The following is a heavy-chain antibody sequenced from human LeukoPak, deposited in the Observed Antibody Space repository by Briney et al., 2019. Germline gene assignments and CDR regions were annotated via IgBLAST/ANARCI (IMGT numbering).Heavy chain of an antibody. Sequence: KPSETLSLTCSVSGDSVSGYYWSWIRQPPGKGLEWIGYVYQTGHTHYSPSLKSRVTVSLDTSRNKVSLRVSSVTAADTAVYYCARHRFGHLFDSGGQGILVVVSS. J-gene: IGHJ4*02. CDR3: ARHRFGHLFDS. D-gene: IGHD3-16*01. V-gene: IGHV4-59*02. CDR1: GDSVSGYY. CDR2: VYQTGHT.